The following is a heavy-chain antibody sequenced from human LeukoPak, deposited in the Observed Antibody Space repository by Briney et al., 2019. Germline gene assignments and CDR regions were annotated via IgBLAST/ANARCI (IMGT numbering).Heavy chain of an antibody. J-gene: IGHJ4*02. D-gene: IGHD3-22*01. Sequence: KPSETLSLTCTVSGGSISSDYWSWIRQPPGKGLEWIGYIYYTGSTNYSPSLKSRATVSVDTSKNQFSLKLSSVTAADTAVYYCARRSYDSSGAYFDYWGQGTLVTVSS. CDR1: GGSISSDY. V-gene: IGHV4-59*01. CDR2: IYYTGST. CDR3: ARRSYDSSGAYFDY.